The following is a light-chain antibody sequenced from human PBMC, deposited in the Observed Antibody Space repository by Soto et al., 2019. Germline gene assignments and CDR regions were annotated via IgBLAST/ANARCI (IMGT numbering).Light chain of an antibody. CDR2: EVT. V-gene: IGLV2-14*01. CDR1: SSDVGGYDF. J-gene: IGLJ1*01. CDR3: SSYTITSSPV. Sequence: QSALTQPASVSGSPGQSITLSCTGTSSDVGGYDFVSWYRQYPGQAPKILIYEVTHRPSGVPDRFSGSKSGNTASLTISGLQADDEADYYCSSYTITSSPVFGPGTKVTVL.